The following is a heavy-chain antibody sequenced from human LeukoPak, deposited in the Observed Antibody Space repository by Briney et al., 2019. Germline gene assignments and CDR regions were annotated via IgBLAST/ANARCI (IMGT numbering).Heavy chain of an antibody. CDR3: ARAVRPNYYDSSGPNWFDP. J-gene: IGHJ5*02. CDR2: ISAYNGNT. Sequence: ASVKVSCKASGYTFTSYGISWVRQAPGQGLEWMGWISAYNGNTNYAQKLQGRVTMTTDTSTSTACMELRSLRSDDTAVYYCARAVRPNYYDSSGPNWFDPWGQGTLVTVSS. D-gene: IGHD3-22*01. V-gene: IGHV1-18*01. CDR1: GYTFTSYG.